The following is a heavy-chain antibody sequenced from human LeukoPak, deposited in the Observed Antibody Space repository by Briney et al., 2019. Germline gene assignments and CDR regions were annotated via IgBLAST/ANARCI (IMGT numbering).Heavy chain of an antibody. V-gene: IGHV3-30*04. CDR3: ALWGDSSGYYYVTQFDY. CDR1: GFTFSSYA. D-gene: IGHD3-22*01. CDR2: ISYDGSNK. Sequence: PGRSLRLSCAASGFTFSSYAMHWVRQAPGKGLEWVAVISYDGSNKYYADSVKGRFTISRDNSKNTLYLQMNSLRAEDTAVYYCALWGDSSGYYYVTQFDYWGQGTLVTVSS. J-gene: IGHJ4*02.